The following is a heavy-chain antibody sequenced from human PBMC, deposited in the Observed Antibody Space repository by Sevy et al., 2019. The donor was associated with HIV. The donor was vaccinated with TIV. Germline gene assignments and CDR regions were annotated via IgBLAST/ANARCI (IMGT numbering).Heavy chain of an antibody. CDR1: GFTFSDHY. CDR3: ARGYGGYNGYYGMDV. Sequence: GGSLRLSCAASGFTFSDHYMDWVRQAPGKGLEWVGRTRNKANSYTTEYAASVKGRFTISRDDSKNSLYLQMNSLKTEDTAVYYCARGYGGYNGYYGMDVWGQGTTVTVSS. J-gene: IGHJ6*02. V-gene: IGHV3-72*01. D-gene: IGHD4-17*01. CDR2: TRNKANSYTT.